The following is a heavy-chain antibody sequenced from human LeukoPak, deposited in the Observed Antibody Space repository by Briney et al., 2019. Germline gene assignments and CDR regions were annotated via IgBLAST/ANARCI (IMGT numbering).Heavy chain of an antibody. J-gene: IGHJ4*02. CDR3: ARGALTRIYYLDF. Sequence: SETLSLTCAVYGGSFSGYYWSWIRQPPGKGLEWIGEINHSGSTNYNPSLKSRVTISVDTSKNQFSLKLSSVTAADTAVYYCARGALTRIYYLDFWGQGTLVTVSS. V-gene: IGHV4-34*01. CDR1: GGSFSGYY. D-gene: IGHD3-10*01. CDR2: INHSGST.